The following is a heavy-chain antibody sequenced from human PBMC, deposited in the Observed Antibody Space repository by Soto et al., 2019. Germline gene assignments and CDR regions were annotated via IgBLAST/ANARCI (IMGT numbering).Heavy chain of an antibody. CDR3: ARGFGDFSLDYFDS. J-gene: IGHJ4*02. V-gene: IGHV4-39*02. CDR1: GGSVSLSGYY. CDR2: IYYSGST. D-gene: IGHD3-10*01. Sequence: PSETLSLTCTVSGGSVSLSGYYWGWIRQPPGEGLEWIGNIYYSGSTYYNTSLKSRVTLSVDTSKNHFSLKLSSVTAADAAVYYCARGFGDFSLDYFDSWGQGTPVTVSS.